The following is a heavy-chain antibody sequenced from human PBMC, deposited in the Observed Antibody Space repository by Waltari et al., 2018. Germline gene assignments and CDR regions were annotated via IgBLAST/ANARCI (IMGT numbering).Heavy chain of an antibody. CDR2: IFNGGAT. CDR1: GGSIERDY. V-gene: IGHV4-59*01. D-gene: IGHD1-26*01. J-gene: IGHJ4*02. CDR3: TRSRSSGEQIHFDY. Sequence: QVQLQESGPGLVKPSETLSLTCTVSGGSIERDYWTWVRQTPGKGLEWIGYIFNGGATNYGPSLRSRVSISLDMANRQFSLNLMSVTAADTAVYFCTRSRSSGEQIHFDYWGRGILVTVSS.